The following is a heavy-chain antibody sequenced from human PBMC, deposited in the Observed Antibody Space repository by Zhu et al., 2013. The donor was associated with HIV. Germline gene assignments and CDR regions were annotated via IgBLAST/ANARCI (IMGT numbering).Heavy chain of an antibody. V-gene: IGHV1-18*01. Sequence: QVQLVQSGAEVKKPGASVKVSCKASGYTFTSYGISWVRQAPGQGLEWMGWISAYNGNTNYAQKLQGRVTMTTDTSTSTAYMELRSLRSDDTAVYYCASTGKGGYCSSTSCYNWFDPWGQGTLVTVSS. J-gene: IGHJ5*02. D-gene: IGHD2-2*01. CDR2: ISAYNGNT. CDR1: GYTFTSYG. CDR3: ASTGKGGYCSSTSCYNWFDP.